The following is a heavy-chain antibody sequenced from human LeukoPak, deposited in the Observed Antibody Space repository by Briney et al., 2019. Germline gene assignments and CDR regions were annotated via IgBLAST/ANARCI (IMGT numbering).Heavy chain of an antibody. D-gene: IGHD1-14*01. CDR1: GFTVSSEY. J-gene: IGHJ3*02. V-gene: IGHV3-66*01. CDR3: ARGGPEDAFDI. CDR2: MYSGGST. Sequence: GGSLRLSCVASGFTVSSEYMSWGRQAPGKGLEWVSVMYSGGSTYYADSVKDRFIISRDSSRNTLYLQMNSLRAEDTAVYYCARGGPEDAFDIWGQGTLVTVSS.